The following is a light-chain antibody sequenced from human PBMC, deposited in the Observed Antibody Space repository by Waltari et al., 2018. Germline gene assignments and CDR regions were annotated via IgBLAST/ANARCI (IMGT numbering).Light chain of an antibody. CDR2: EVT. CDR1: SSDFGSYNL. Sequence: QSALTQPASVSGSPGQSITISCTGASSDFGSYNLVSWYQQHPGKAPKVMIYEVTKRPAGVSGRFSGSRSANTASLTISGLRPEDEADYYCCSYAGSGTLDVVFGGGTKLTVL. V-gene: IGLV2-23*02. J-gene: IGLJ2*01. CDR3: CSYAGSGTLDVV.